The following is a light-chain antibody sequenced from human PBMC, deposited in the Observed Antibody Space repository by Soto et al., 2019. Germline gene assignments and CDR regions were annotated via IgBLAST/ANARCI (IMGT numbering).Light chain of an antibody. J-gene: IGLJ3*02. CDR2: EDS. Sequence: QSALTQPASVSRSPGQSITISCTGTSSDVGSYNLVSWYQQHPGKAPKLMIYEDSKRPSGVSNRFFGSKSGNTASLTISGLQAEDEADYFCCSYARGSTLVFGGGTKVTVL. V-gene: IGLV2-23*01. CDR3: CSYARGSTLV. CDR1: SSDVGSYNL.